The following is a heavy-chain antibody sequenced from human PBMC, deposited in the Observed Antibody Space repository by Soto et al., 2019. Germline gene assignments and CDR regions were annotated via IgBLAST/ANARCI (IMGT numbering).Heavy chain of an antibody. CDR1: GFTFSSYS. V-gene: IGHV3-48*01. Sequence: EVQLVESGGGLVQPGGSLRLSCAASGFTFSSYSMNWVRQAPWKGLVWVSYISSSRSTIYYADSVKGRFTISRYNAKHSLYLQKNSLRAEDTAVYYCAMESFGGDIPGGFDPCGQGTLVTVSS. CDR2: ISSSRSTI. D-gene: IGHD3-16*01. J-gene: IGHJ5*02. CDR3: AMESFGGDIPGGFDP.